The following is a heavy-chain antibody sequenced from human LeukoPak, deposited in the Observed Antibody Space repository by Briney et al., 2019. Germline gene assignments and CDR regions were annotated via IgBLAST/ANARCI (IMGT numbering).Heavy chain of an antibody. Sequence: GASVKVSCKASGYTFTSYDINWVRQATGQGLGWMGWMNPNSGNTGYAQKFQGRVTMTRNTSISTAYMELSSLRSEDTAVYYCARGTARLYYYYMDVWGKGTTVTVSS. D-gene: IGHD6-6*01. V-gene: IGHV1-8*01. CDR2: MNPNSGNT. CDR1: GYTFTSYD. CDR3: ARGTARLYYYYMDV. J-gene: IGHJ6*03.